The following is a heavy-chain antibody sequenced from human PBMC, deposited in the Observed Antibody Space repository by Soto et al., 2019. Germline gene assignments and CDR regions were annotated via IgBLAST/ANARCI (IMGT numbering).Heavy chain of an antibody. Sequence: QVQLQESGSGLVKPSQTLSLTCGVSGDSISSSVYSWNWIRQPPGKGLEWIGNIYSSGATQYNPSPRRPVTISVDKSKNAFSLQLQSVTAADTAVYYCARGTIRFQVGWSFGLEVWGHGTRVTVSS. CDR3: ARGTIRFQVGWSFGLEV. J-gene: IGHJ6*02. D-gene: IGHD1-26*01. CDR1: GDSISSSVYS. V-gene: IGHV4-30-2*01. CDR2: IYSSGAT.